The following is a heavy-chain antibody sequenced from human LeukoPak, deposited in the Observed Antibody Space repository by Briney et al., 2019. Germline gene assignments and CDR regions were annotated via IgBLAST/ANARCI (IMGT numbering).Heavy chain of an antibody. V-gene: IGHV3-20*04. CDR1: GFTFDDYG. CDR2: INWNGGST. J-gene: IGHJ4*02. Sequence: GGSLRLSCAASGFTFDDYGMSWVRQAPGKGLGWVSGINWNGGSTGYADSVKGRFTISRDNSKNSLYLQMNTVRAEDTAVYYCVKGPRPDITVAHTVENWGQGTLVTVSS. D-gene: IGHD6-19*01. CDR3: VKGPRPDITVAHTVEN.